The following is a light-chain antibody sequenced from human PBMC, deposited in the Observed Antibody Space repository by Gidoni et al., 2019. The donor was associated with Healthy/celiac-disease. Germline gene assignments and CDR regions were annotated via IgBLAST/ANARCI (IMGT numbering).Light chain of an antibody. V-gene: IGKV1-33*01. CDR1: QDISNY. J-gene: IGKJ3*01. Sequence: DIQMTQSPSSLSASVGDRVTITCQASQDISNYLNWYHQKPGKAPKLLIYDASNLETGVPSRFSGSGSGTDFTFTISSLQPEDIATYYCQQYDNLPPIFTFXPXTKVDIK. CDR2: DAS. CDR3: QQYDNLPPIFT.